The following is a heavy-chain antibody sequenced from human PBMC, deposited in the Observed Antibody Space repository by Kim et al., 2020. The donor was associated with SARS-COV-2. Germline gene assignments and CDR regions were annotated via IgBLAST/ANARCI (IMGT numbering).Heavy chain of an antibody. V-gene: IGHV2-70*01. D-gene: IGHD4-17*01. CDR3: ARETTVTTLDY. CDR2: K. Sequence: KYYSTALKTRLTISKDNAKNQVVLTMTNIDPVDTATYYCARETTVTTLDYWGQGTLVTVSS. J-gene: IGHJ4*02.